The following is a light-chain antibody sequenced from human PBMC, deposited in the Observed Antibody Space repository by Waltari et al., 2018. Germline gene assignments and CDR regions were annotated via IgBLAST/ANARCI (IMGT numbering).Light chain of an antibody. CDR3: QQSYTMPMYT. Sequence: DIQMTQSPSSLSASVGDRVTITCRASQDISNNLNWYQQKPGKAPDLLIFAVFTLQSGVPSRFSGSGSGTEFTLTISSLQPDDSATYYCQQSYTMPMYTFGQGTKLEIK. CDR1: QDISNN. V-gene: IGKV1-39*01. CDR2: AVF. J-gene: IGKJ2*01.